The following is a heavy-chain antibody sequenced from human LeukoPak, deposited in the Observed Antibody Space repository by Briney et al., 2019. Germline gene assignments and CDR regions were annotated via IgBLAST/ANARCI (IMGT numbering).Heavy chain of an antibody. Sequence: SQTLSLTCAISGDSVSSNSAAWNWIRQSPSRGLEWLGRTYYRSRWYHDYAVSVKSRIIINSDTSKNQFSLQLNSVTPEDTAVYYCARSLPDHYGSGGFDYWGQGTLVTVSS. CDR1: GDSVSSNSAA. V-gene: IGHV6-1*01. D-gene: IGHD3-10*01. CDR3: ARSLPDHYGSGGFDY. J-gene: IGHJ4*02. CDR2: TYYRSRWYH.